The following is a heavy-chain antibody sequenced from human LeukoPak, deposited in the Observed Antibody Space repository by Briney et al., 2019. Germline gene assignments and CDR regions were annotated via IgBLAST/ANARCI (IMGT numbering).Heavy chain of an antibody. CDR3: AKDQLPYDSSGFDY. Sequence: HPGGSLRLSCAASGFTFSSYAMSWVRQAPGKGLEWVSAISGSGGSTYYADSVKGRFTISRDNSKNTLYLQMNSLRAEDTAVYYCAKDQLPYDSSGFDYWGQGTLVTVSS. CDR1: GFTFSSYA. D-gene: IGHD3-22*01. V-gene: IGHV3-23*01. J-gene: IGHJ4*02. CDR2: ISGSGGST.